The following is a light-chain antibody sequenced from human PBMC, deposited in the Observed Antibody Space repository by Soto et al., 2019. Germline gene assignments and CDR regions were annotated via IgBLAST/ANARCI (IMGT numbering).Light chain of an antibody. J-gene: IGLJ1*01. V-gene: IGLV2-23*02. Sequence: QSVLTQPASVSGSPGQSITISCTGTTTDVGSYKLVSWYQQHPGKAPKLMIYEVSRRPSGVSNRFSGSKSGNTASLTISGFQAEDEADYYCCSWAGSSTFYCFGSGTKVTVL. CDR1: TTDVGSYKL. CDR2: EVS. CDR3: CSWAGSSTFYC.